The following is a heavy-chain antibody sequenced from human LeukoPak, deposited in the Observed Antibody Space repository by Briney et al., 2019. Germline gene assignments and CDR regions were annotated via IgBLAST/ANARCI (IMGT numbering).Heavy chain of an antibody. CDR1: GFTFINAW. V-gene: IGHV3-15*01. CDR3: TTDGVGVEGATYDN. CDR2: TKAKAHGGTI. D-gene: IGHD1-26*01. Sequence: GGSLRLSCAASGFTFINAWMAWVRQAPGKGLEWVGRTKAKAHGGTIEYAAPVKGRFTISRDDSKNTLYLQMNSLKTEDTAVYYCTTDGVGVEGATYDNWGQGTLVSVSS. J-gene: IGHJ4*02.